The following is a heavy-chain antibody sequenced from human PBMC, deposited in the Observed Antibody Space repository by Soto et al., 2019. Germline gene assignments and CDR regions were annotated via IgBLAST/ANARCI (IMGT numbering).Heavy chain of an antibody. CDR1: GGSISSYY. J-gene: IGHJ5*02. D-gene: IGHD2-2*01. Sequence: SETLSLTCTVSGGSISSYYLGWIRQPPGKGLEWIGSIYYSGSTYYNPSLKSRVTISVDTSKNQFSLKLSSVTAADTAVYYCVGCELDMPSTSCYAASWGQGTLVTVSS. CDR3: VGCELDMPSTSCYAAS. V-gene: IGHV4-39*01. CDR2: IYYSGST.